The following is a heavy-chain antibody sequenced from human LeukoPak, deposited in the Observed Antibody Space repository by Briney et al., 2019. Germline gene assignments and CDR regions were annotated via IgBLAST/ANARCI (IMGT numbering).Heavy chain of an antibody. Sequence: ASVKVSCKASGYTFTSYDINWVRQATGQGLEWMGWMNPNSGNTGYAQKFQGRVTMTRNTSISTAYMELSSLRSEDTAVYYCARGRGVRYGGYTYYFDYWGQGTLVTVPS. V-gene: IGHV1-8*01. J-gene: IGHJ4*02. D-gene: IGHD5-12*01. CDR3: ARGRGVRYGGYTYYFDY. CDR1: GYTFTSYD. CDR2: MNPNSGNT.